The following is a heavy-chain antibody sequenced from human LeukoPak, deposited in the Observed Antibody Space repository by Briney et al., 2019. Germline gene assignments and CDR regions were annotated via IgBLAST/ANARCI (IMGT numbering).Heavy chain of an antibody. D-gene: IGHD3-10*02. V-gene: IGHV3-43*01. CDR2: ISWDGVST. Sequence: PGGSLRLSCAASGFTFDDYTMHWVRQAPGKGLEWVSLISWDGVSTHYADSVKGRFTISRDNAKNSLYLQMNSLRAEDTAVYYCARVVVRGDDYWGQGTLVTVSS. J-gene: IGHJ4*02. CDR1: GFTFDDYT. CDR3: ARVVVRGDDY.